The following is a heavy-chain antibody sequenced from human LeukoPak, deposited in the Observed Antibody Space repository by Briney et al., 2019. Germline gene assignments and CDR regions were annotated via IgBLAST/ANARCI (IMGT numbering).Heavy chain of an antibody. CDR3: ATAVAGPPFDY. Sequence: GGSLRLSCAASGFTVSTNYMSWVRQAPGKGLEWVSVIYSADSTYYADSVKGRFTISRDNSKNTLYLQMNSLRAEDTAVYYCATAVAGPPFDYWGREPWSPSPQ. J-gene: IGHJ4*02. V-gene: IGHV3-53*01. D-gene: IGHD6-19*01. CDR2: IYSADST. CDR1: GFTVSTNY.